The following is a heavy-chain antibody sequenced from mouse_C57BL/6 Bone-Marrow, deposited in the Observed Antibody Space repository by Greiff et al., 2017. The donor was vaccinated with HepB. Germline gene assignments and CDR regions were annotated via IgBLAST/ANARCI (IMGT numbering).Heavy chain of an antibody. CDR3: AKNSGSYYGSSYDYAMDY. Sequence: QVQLQQSGPGLVQPSQSLSITCTVSGFSLTSYGVHWVRQSPGKGLEWLGVIWRGGSTDYNAAFMSRLSITKDNSKSQVFFKMNSLQADDTAIYYCAKNSGSYYGSSYDYAMDYWGQGTSVTVSS. CDR2: IWRGGST. D-gene: IGHD1-1*01. V-gene: IGHV2-5*01. CDR1: GFSLTSYG. J-gene: IGHJ4*01.